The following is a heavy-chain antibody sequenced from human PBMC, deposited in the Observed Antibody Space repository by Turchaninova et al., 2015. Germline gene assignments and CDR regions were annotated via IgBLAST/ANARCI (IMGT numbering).Heavy chain of an antibody. D-gene: IGHD6-13*01. CDR3: ARDAHSSSWTRWFDP. CDR1: VSSFSSGSY. CDR2: IYHDGTT. J-gene: IGHJ5*02. Sequence: QVQLQESGPGLVKPSETLSLPCTVSVSSFSSGSYGGWIPLPPGAGLEWIGNIYHDGTTYYNPSLRSRVTMSVDTSKNQFSRNVNSVTAADTAVYFCARDAHSSSWTRWFDPWGQGTLVTVSS. V-gene: IGHV4-38-2*02.